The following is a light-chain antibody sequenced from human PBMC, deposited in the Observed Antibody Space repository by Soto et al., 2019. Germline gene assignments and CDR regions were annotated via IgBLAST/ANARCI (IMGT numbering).Light chain of an antibody. CDR1: QTIRSNF. Sequence: EIVLTQSPGTLSLSPGERATLSCRASQTIRSNFLTWYQQKPGQAPRLLIYGASTRAAGIPDRFSGRGSGTAFALTIGQLEPETFAVYYAQHYASSSGDTFGEGTKLQIK. V-gene: IGKV3-20*01. CDR3: QHYASSSGDT. CDR2: GAS. J-gene: IGKJ2*01.